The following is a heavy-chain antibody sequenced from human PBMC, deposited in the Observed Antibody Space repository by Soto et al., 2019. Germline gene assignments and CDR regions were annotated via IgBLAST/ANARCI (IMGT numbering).Heavy chain of an antibody. D-gene: IGHD3-22*01. J-gene: IGHJ4*02. Sequence: GGSLRLSCAASGFSLRNYTMNWVRQAPGKGLEWVSSISSSSSFKYYADSLKGRFTISRDNAKNSLYLQMNSLRAEDTAVYYWGRGDLYDSRGYEYWGQGTLVTVSS. CDR2: ISSSSSFK. CDR3: GRGDLYDSRGYEY. CDR1: GFSLRNYT. V-gene: IGHV3-21*01.